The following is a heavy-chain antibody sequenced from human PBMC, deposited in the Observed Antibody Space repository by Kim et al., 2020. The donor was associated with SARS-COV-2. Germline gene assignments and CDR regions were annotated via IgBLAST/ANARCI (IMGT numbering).Heavy chain of an antibody. CDR3: ARDPSGNYYFDY. V-gene: IGHV3-7*03. J-gene: IGHJ4*02. CDR2: IKEDGSEK. Sequence: GGSLRLSCAASGFTFSSYWMSWVRQAPGKGLEWVANIKEDGSEKYYVDSVKGRFIISRDNAKNSLYLQMNSLRAEDTAVYYCARDPSGNYYFDYWGQGTLVTVSS. CDR1: GFTFSSYW. D-gene: IGHD1-26*01.